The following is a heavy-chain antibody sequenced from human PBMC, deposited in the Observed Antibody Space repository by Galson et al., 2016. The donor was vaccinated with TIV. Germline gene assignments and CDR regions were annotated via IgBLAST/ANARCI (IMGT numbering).Heavy chain of an antibody. V-gene: IGHV1-2*06. CDR1: GYMFIAYY. D-gene: IGHD3-22*01. Sequence: SVKVSCKASGYMFIAYYIHWVRQAPGHGLEWMGRINPNSGGSNSAQKFQGRVTMTSDTSISTAYMELSGLTSDDTAVYYCAQAFYYDSSAYYFHFWGQATLVSVSS. CDR3: AQAFYYDSSAYYFHF. CDR2: INPNSGGS. J-gene: IGHJ4*02.